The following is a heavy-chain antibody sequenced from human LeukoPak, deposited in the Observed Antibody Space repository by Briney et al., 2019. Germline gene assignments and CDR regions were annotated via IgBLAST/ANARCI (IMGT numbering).Heavy chain of an antibody. J-gene: IGHJ4*02. Sequence: ASVKVSCKASGYTFTSYGISWARQAPGQGLEWMGWISAYNGNTNYAQKLQGRVTTTTDTSTSTAYMELRSLRSDDTAVYYCARDHLVQLWSQGPPFCDYWGQGTLVTVSS. D-gene: IGHD5-18*01. CDR2: ISAYNGNT. CDR3: ARDHLVQLWSQGPPFCDY. V-gene: IGHV1-18*01. CDR1: GYTFTSYG.